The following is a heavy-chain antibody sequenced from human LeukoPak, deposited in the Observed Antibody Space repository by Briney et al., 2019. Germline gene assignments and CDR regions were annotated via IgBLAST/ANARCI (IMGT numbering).Heavy chain of an antibody. D-gene: IGHD1-26*01. CDR2: ISWDGVST. V-gene: IGHV3-43*01. J-gene: IGHJ4*02. CDR3: AKDGGSGATRPIDF. CDR1: GFTFSNYG. Sequence: PGRSLRLSCAASGFTFSNYGMHWVRQAPGKGLEWVSLISWDGVSTYYADSVKGRFTISRDSSKNSLYLQLNSLRTEDTAFYYCAKDGGSGATRPIDFWGQGTLVTVSS.